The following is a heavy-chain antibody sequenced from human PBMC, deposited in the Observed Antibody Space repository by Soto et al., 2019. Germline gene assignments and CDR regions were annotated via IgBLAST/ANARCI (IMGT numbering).Heavy chain of an antibody. CDR2: IYHSGST. CDR3: ARCYSGSYHFDY. CDR1: GGSISSGGYS. V-gene: IGHV4-30-2*01. D-gene: IGHD1-26*01. Sequence: SETLSLTCAVSGGSISSGGYSWSWIRQPPGKGLEWIGYIYHSGSTYYNPSLKSRVTISVDRSKNQFSLKLSSVTAADTAVYYCARCYSGSYHFDYWGQGTLVTVSS. J-gene: IGHJ4*02.